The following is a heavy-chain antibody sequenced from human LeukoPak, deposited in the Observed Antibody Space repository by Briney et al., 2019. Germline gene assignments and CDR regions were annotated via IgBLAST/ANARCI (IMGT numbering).Heavy chain of an antibody. J-gene: IGHJ4*02. CDR2: IRSNSYGGTT. Sequence: GGSLKLSCAASGFTFSGSAMHWVRQAPGMGLEWVGFIRSNSYGGTTEYAASVKDRFTISRDDSKSIAYLQMNSLKTEDTAVYYCSKGELPDSWGQGTLVTVSS. D-gene: IGHD2-21*01. CDR3: SKGELPDS. CDR1: GFTFSGSA. V-gene: IGHV3-49*04.